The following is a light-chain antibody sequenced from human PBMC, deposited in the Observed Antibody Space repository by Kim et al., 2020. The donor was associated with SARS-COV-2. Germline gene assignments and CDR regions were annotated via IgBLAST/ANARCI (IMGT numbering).Light chain of an antibody. V-gene: IGLV1-47*01. CDR3: AAWDDSLSGWV. CDR2: RNN. Sequence: GQRLTISGSGSRSNIRSNYIYWYQQLPGTAPNLLIYRNNQRPSGVPDRFSGSKSGPSASLAISGLRSEDEADYYCAAWDDSLSGWVFGGGTKLTVL. CDR1: RSNIRSNY. J-gene: IGLJ3*02.